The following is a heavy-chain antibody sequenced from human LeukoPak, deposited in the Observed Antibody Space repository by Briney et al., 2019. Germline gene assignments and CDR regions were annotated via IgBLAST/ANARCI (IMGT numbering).Heavy chain of an antibody. Sequence: SETLSLTCTVSGGSISSSSYYWGWIRQPPGKGLEWIGSIYYSGSTYYNPSLKSRVTISVDTSKNQFSLKLSSVTAADTAVYYCARVGVGGSSWYGNDAFDIWGQGTMVTVSS. D-gene: IGHD6-13*01. CDR1: GGSISSSSYY. CDR2: IYYSGST. V-gene: IGHV4-39*01. CDR3: ARVGVGGSSWYGNDAFDI. J-gene: IGHJ3*02.